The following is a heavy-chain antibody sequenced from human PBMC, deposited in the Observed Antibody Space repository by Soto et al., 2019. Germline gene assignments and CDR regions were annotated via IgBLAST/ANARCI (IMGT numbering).Heavy chain of an antibody. Sequence: SFKASGGTFSSYAINWVRQAPVKGLEWVGLIRNQTYGGTPEYAASIKGRFTISRDDSNDIASLQMNRLYTEDSDVYYCTRAESPDTAYFSDYWGQGTPVTVYS. CDR1: GGTFSSYA. CDR3: TRAESPDTAYFSDY. D-gene: IGHD3-3*01. CDR2: IRNQTYGGTP. V-gene: IGHV3-49*04. J-gene: IGHJ4*02.